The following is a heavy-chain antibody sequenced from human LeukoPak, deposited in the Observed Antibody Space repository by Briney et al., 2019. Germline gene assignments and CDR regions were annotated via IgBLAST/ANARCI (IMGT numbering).Heavy chain of an antibody. D-gene: IGHD6-13*01. CDR2: ISAYNGNT. CDR1: GYTFTSYG. Sequence: ASVKVSCKASGYTFTSYGISWVRQAPGQGLEWMGWISAYNGNTNYAQKLQGRVTMTTDTSTSTAYMELRSLRSDDTAVYYCARDLYGAAAAGTVGRDYYYMDVWGKGTTVTVSS. V-gene: IGHV1-18*01. CDR3: ARDLYGAAAAGTVGRDYYYMDV. J-gene: IGHJ6*03.